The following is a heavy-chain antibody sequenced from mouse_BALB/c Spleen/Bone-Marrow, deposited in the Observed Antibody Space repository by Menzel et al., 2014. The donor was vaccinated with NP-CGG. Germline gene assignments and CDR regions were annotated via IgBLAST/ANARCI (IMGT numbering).Heavy chain of an antibody. V-gene: IGHV1S81*02. CDR1: GYTFTSYW. Sequence: QVQLKESGAELVKTGASVKLSCKASGYTFTSYWMHWVKQRPGQGLEWIGEINPSNGRTNYNEKFKSKATLTVDKSSSTAYMQLSSLTSEHSAVYYCASRTTTLGATDYWGQDTTLTVSS. CDR2: INPSNGRT. D-gene: IGHD1-1*01. CDR3: ASRTTTLGATDY. J-gene: IGHJ2*01.